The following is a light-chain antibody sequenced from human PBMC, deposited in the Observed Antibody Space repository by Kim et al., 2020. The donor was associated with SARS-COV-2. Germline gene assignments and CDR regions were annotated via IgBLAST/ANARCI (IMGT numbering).Light chain of an antibody. Sequence: ETVMTQSPAPLSVSPGERATLSCRASQTVSSNLAWYQQKPGQAPRLLIYGASTRATSVPARFSGSGSGTEFTLTISSLQSEDFGVYYCQQYNNWPVYTFGQGTKLEI. CDR2: GAS. CDR3: QQYNNWPVYT. J-gene: IGKJ2*01. V-gene: IGKV3-15*01. CDR1: QTVSSN.